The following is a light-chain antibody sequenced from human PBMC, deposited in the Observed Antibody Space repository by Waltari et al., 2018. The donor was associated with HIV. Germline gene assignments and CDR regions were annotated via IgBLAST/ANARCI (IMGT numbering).Light chain of an antibody. CDR1: KLGAKY. CDR3: QAWDSSTVV. Sequence: SYELTQPPSVSVSPGQTASITCSGDKLGAKYACWYQQKPGHSPVLVIYQDSKRPSGIPERFSGSNSGNTATLTIIGTQAMDEADYYCQAWDSSTVVFGGGTKLTVL. J-gene: IGLJ2*01. CDR2: QDS. V-gene: IGLV3-1*01.